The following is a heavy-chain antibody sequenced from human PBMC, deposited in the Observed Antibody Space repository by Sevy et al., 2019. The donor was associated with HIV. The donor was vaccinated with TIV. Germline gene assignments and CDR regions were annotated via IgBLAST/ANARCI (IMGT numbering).Heavy chain of an antibody. D-gene: IGHD3-10*01. CDR2: IGTAGDT. CDR3: ARGDQTYYYGSGSSRGGAFDI. V-gene: IGHV3-13*01. Sequence: GGSLRLSGAASGFTFSSYDMHWVRQATGKGLEWVSAIGTAGDTYYPGSVKGRFTISRENAKNSLYLQMNSLRAGDTAVYYCARGDQTYYYGSGSSRGGAFDIWGQGTMVTVSS. CDR1: GFTFSSYD. J-gene: IGHJ3*02.